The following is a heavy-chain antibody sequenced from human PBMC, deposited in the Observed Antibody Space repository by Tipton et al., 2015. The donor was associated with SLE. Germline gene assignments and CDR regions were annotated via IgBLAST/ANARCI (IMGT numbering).Heavy chain of an antibody. CDR2: ISAYNGNI. D-gene: IGHD6-13*01. CDR3: ARTLSSSWFYFDY. CDR1: GYTFATYG. V-gene: IGHV1-18*01. J-gene: IGHJ4*02. Sequence: QLVQSGDEVKKPGASVKLSCKASGYTFATYGISWVRQAPGQGLEWVAWISAYNGNIKYAQKVQGRVTVTTDTSTSTAHMELTSLRSDDTAIYYCARTLSSSWFYFDYWGRGSLVAVSS.